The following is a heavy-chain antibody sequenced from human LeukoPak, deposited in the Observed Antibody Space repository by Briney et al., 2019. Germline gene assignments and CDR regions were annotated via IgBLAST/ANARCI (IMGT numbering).Heavy chain of an antibody. J-gene: IGHJ6*03. CDR3: ARAQTTMAYYYYYYMDV. CDR2: IIPIFGTA. CDR1: GGTFSSYA. Sequence: GSSVKVSCKASGGTFSSYAISWVRQAPGQGLEWMGRIIPIFGTANYAQKFQGRVTITADKSTSTAYMELSSLRSGDTAVYYCARAQTTMAYYYYYYMDVWGKGTTVTVSS. V-gene: IGHV1-69*06. D-gene: IGHD5-18*01.